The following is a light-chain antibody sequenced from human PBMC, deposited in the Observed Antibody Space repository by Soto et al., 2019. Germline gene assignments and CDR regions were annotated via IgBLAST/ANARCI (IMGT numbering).Light chain of an antibody. CDR1: QSVSSY. CDR3: QQRSNWPPLT. CDR2: DAS. Sequence: EIVLTQSPATLSLSPGERATLSCRASQSVSSYLAWYQQKPGQAPRLLIYDASNTATGIPARFSGSGSGTDFTLTISSLEPEAFAVYYCQQRSNWPPLTFGGGTKVEIK. J-gene: IGKJ4*01. V-gene: IGKV3-11*01.